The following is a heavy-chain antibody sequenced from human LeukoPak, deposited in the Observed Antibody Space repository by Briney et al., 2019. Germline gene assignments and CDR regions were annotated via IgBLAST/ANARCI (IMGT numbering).Heavy chain of an antibody. CDR1: GFTFSGYE. CDR2: ISSSGSTI. D-gene: IGHD4-11*01. CDR3: ARDFRNSHRLDI. J-gene: IGHJ3*02. V-gene: IGHV3-48*03. Sequence: PGGSLRLSCAASGFTFSGYEMNWVRQAPGKGLEWVSYISSSGSTIYYADSVKGRFTVSRDNAKNSLYLQMNSLRDEDTAVYYCARDFRNSHRLDIWGQGTLVTVSS.